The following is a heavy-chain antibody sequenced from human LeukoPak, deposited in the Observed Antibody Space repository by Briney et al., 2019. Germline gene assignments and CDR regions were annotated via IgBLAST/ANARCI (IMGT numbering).Heavy chain of an antibody. V-gene: IGHV4-59*01. Sequence: SETLSLTCTVSGGSISSYYWSWIRLPPGKGLEWIGYIYYSGSTNYNPSLKTRVTISVDTSKNQFSLNLSSVTAADTAVYYCARGFLRGGDCNAFDIWGQATKVTVSS. D-gene: IGHD2-21*02. CDR3: ARGFLRGGDCNAFDI. CDR1: GGSISSYY. J-gene: IGHJ3*02. CDR2: IYYSGST.